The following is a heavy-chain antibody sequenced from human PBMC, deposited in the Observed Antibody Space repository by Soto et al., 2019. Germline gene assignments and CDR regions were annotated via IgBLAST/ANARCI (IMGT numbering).Heavy chain of an antibody. CDR1: GGSISSGGYS. CDR3: ARGNAVAIDY. CDR2: IYHSGST. Sequence: PSETLSLTCAVSGGSISSGGYSWSWIRQPPGKGLEWIGYIYHSGSTYYNPSLKSRVTISVDRSKNQFSLKLSSVTAADTAVYYCARGNAVAIDYWGQGTLVTVSS. D-gene: IGHD2-15*01. V-gene: IGHV4-30-2*01. J-gene: IGHJ4*02.